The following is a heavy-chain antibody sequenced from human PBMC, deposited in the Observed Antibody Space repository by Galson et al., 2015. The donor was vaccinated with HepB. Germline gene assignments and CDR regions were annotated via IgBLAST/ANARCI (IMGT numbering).Heavy chain of an antibody. J-gene: IGHJ3*02. Sequence: VKVSCKASGYTFTSYYMHWVRQAPGQGLEWMGIINPSGGTSSYAQKFQGRVTMTRDTSTSTVYMELSSLRSDDTAVYYCVSGLMDIVATTADLYDAFDIWGQGTMVTVSS. CDR2: INPSGGTS. V-gene: IGHV1-46*03. CDR3: VSGLMDIVATTADLYDAFDI. D-gene: IGHD5-12*01. CDR1: GYTFTSYY.